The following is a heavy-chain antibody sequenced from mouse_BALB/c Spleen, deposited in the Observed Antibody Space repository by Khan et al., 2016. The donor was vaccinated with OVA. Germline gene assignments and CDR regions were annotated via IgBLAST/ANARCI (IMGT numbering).Heavy chain of an antibody. CDR1: GYSITSDYA. CDR3: ARSLYYSYGYALDC. Sequence: EVKLLESGPGLVKPSQSLSLTCTVTGYSITSDYAWNWIRQFPGNKLEWMGYISSTGSTSYNPSLKSRISITRDTSKNQFFLHLKSVTTEDTATYYCARSLYYSYGYALDCWGRGTSVTVSS. CDR2: ISSTGST. V-gene: IGHV3-2*02. D-gene: IGHD2-14*01. J-gene: IGHJ4*01.